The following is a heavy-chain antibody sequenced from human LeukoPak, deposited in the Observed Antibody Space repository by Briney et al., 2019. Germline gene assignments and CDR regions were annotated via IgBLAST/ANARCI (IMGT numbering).Heavy chain of an antibody. D-gene: IGHD4-11*01. Sequence: SETLSLTCSVSADSISIYYWTWIRQPPGKGLEWIGYIDHTGTTSYNPSLNSRVTISRDTSKNHFSLDLTSVTAADTAVYFCARGRVSSSTYYSTYYYYFYMDVWGKGTTVTISS. V-gene: IGHV4-59*01. CDR2: IDHTGTT. CDR3: ARGRVSSSTYYSTYYYYFYMDV. CDR1: ADSISIYY. J-gene: IGHJ6*03.